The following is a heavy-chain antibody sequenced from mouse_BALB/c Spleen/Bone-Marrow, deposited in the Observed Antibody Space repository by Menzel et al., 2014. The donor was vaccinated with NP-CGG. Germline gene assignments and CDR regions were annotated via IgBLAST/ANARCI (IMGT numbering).Heavy chain of an antibody. J-gene: IGHJ3*01. CDR3: ARRVPFAY. CDR2: ILPGSGST. V-gene: IGHV1-9*01. CDR1: GYTFSSYW. Sequence: VNLVESGAELMKPGASVKISCKATGYTFSSYWIEWVKQRPGHGLEWIGEILPGSGSTNYNEKFKGKATFTADTSSNTAYMQLSSLTSKDSAVYYCARRVPFAYWGQGTLVTVSA.